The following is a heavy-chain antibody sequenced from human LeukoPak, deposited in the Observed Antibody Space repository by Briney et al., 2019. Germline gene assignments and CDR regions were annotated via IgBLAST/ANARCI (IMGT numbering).Heavy chain of an antibody. D-gene: IGHD2-15*01. V-gene: IGHV1-46*04. CDR1: GYTFTSYY. Sequence: VASVKVSCKASGYTFTSYYMHWVRQAPGQGLEWMGIINPSGGSTSYAQKLQGRVTMTEDTSTDTAYMELRSLTSDDTAVYYCAKGFIEVVAAATGMDYWGQGTLVTVSS. CDR3: AKGFIEVVAAATGMDY. CDR2: INPSGGST. J-gene: IGHJ4*02.